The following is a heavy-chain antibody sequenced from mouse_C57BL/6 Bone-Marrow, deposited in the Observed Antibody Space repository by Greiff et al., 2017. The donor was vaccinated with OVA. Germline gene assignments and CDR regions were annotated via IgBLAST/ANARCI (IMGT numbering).Heavy chain of an antibody. CDR2: IHPNSGST. CDR3: ARGAYVYYAMDY. J-gene: IGHJ4*01. CDR1: GYTFTSYW. V-gene: IGHV1-64*01. Sequence: QVQLQQPGAELVKPGASVKLSCKASGYTFTSYWMHWVKQRPGQGLEWIGMIHPNSGSTNYNEKFKSKATVTVDKSSSTAYMQLSSLTSEDSAVYYCARGAYVYYAMDYWGQGTSVTVSS. D-gene: IGHD6-5*01.